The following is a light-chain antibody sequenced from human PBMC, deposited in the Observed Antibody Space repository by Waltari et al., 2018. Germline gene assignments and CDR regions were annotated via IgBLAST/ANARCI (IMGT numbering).Light chain of an antibody. J-gene: IGLJ2*01. V-gene: IGLV2-14*01. CDR2: EVS. CDR1: SSDVGNYNY. CDR3: NSYTSSSTVV. Sequence: QSALTQPASVSGSPGQSITISCTGTSSDVGNYNYVSWYQQHPGKAPKLLIYEVSNRPSGVSNRCSGSKSGNTASLTISGLQAEDEADYYCNSYTSSSTVVFGGGTKLTVL.